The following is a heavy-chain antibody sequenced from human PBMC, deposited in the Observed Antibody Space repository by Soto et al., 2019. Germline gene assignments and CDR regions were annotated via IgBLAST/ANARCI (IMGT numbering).Heavy chain of an antibody. V-gene: IGHV1-18*01. CDR2: ISAYNGNT. D-gene: IGHD1-26*01. CDR3: ARDLIVGDTPPYYFDY. J-gene: IGHJ4*02. CDR1: GYTFTSYG. Sequence: QVQLVQSGAEVKKPGASVKVSCKASGYTFTSYGISWVRQAPGQGLEWMGWISAYNGNTNYAQKLQGRVTMTTDTSTSTASMELRSLRSDDTAVYYWARDLIVGDTPPYYFDYWGQGTLVTVSS.